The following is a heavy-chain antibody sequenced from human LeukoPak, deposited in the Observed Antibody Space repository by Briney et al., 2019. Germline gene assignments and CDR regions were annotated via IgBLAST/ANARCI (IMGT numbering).Heavy chain of an antibody. J-gene: IGHJ4*02. D-gene: IGHD2-2*01. CDR2: IYYSGST. Sequence: PSETLSLTCTVSGGSISSYYWSWIRQPPGKGLEWIGYIYYSGSTNYNPSLKSRVTISLDTSKNQFSLKLSSVTAAGTAVYYCARYGLVVHPRLDFWGQGTLVTASS. CDR3: ARYGLVVHPRLDF. CDR1: GGSISSYY. V-gene: IGHV4-59*01.